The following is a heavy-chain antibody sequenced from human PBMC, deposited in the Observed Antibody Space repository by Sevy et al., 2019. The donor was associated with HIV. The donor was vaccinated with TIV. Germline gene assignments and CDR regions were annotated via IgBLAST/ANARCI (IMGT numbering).Heavy chain of an antibody. D-gene: IGHD2-8*01. Sequence: GGSLRLSCAASGFAFYDYSMSWIRQAPGKGLEWVATLSFGCGKINYADSVKGRFTISRDNSKNSFYLQMDNVRVEDTALYYCAREGCTSPDDYWGQGTRVTVSS. V-gene: IGHV3-23*01. CDR2: LSFGCGKI. CDR3: AREGCTSPDDY. CDR1: GFAFYDYS. J-gene: IGHJ4*02.